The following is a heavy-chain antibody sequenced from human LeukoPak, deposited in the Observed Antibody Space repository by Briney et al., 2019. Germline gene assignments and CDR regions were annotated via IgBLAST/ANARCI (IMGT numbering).Heavy chain of an antibody. CDR3: AREGSSGSYLFDY. J-gene: IGHJ4*02. Sequence: GGSLRLSCAASGFTFSNYAMHWVRQAPGKGRGGVAVISYDGSNNYYADSVKGRFTISRDNSKNTLYLQMNSLRAEDTAVYYCAREGSSGSYLFDYWGQGTLVTVSS. CDR2: ISYDGSNN. CDR1: GFTFSNYA. D-gene: IGHD1-26*01. V-gene: IGHV3-30-3*01.